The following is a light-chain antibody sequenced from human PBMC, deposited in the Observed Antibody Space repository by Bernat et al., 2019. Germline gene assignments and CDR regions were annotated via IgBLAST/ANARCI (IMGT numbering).Light chain of an antibody. J-gene: IGKJ5*01. Sequence: DIQLTQSPPFLSASVGDRVTITCRASQVIGTYLVWYQQKPGKAPNLLIYGASTLQTGVPSRFSGSGSGTEFTLTISSLRPEDFATYHCQQLNSYPITFGQVTRLENK. CDR2: GAS. V-gene: IGKV1-9*01. CDR3: QQLNSYPIT. CDR1: QVIGTY.